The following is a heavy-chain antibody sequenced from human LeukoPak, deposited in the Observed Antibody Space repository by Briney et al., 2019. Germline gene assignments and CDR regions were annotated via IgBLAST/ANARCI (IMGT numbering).Heavy chain of an antibody. J-gene: IGHJ1*01. Sequence: GRSLRLSCAASGFSFKDYNMHWVRQAPGKGLVWVSRINSDGSSTSYADSVKGRFTISRDNAKNTLYLQMNSLRAEDTAVYYCATGYSSGWYFYFQHWGQGSLVSVSS. D-gene: IGHD6-19*01. V-gene: IGHV3-74*01. CDR3: ATGYSSGWYFYFQH. CDR1: GFSFKDYN. CDR2: INSDGSST.